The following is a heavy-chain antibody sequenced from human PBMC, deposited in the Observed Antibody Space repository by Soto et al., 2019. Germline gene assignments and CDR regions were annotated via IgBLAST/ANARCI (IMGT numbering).Heavy chain of an antibody. CDR3: ARDHGGSTWFVGVYYFFGMAV. J-gene: IGHJ6*02. V-gene: IGHV3-48*02. CDR2: ISSSGDAI. Sequence: EVQLVESGGDLVQPGGSLRLSCAASGFIFSDYTMTWVRQAPGRGLEFVSHISSSGDAIFYAESVQGRFTVSRDNAKNSLYLQMNSLRDDATAVYFCARDHGGSTWFVGVYYFFGMAVWGQGTAVTVSS. D-gene: IGHD6-13*01. CDR1: GFIFSDYT.